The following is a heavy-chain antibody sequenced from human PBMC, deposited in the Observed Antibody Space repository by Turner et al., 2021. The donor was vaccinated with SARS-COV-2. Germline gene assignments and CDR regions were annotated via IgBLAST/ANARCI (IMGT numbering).Heavy chain of an antibody. D-gene: IGHD1-26*01. CDR3: TSIVGAS. CDR1: GFTFSSYT. Sequence: EVKLVQSGGGLGHPGGSLRLSCAASGFTFSSYTMHWVRQAPGKGLELISVITGNGDKIYYADSVRGRFTISRDNAKTSLFLQMNNLRAEDTAVYYCTSIVGASWGQGSLVTVSS. V-gene: IGHV3-48*01. J-gene: IGHJ4*02. CDR2: ITGNGDKI.